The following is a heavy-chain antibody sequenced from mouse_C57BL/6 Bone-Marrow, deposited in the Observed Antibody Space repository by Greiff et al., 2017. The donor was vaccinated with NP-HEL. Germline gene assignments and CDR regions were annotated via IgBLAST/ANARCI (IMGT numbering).Heavy chain of an antibody. V-gene: IGHV3-6*01. CDR1: GYSITSGYY. J-gene: IGHJ2*01. CDR3: ARESFYYYGSSYGDY. D-gene: IGHD1-1*01. Sequence: ESGPGLVKPSQSLSLTCSVTGYSITSGYYWNWIRQFPGNKLEWMGYISYDGSNNYNPSLKNRISITRDTSKNQFFLKLNSVTTEDTATYYCARESFYYYGSSYGDYWGQGTTLTVSS. CDR2: ISYDGSN.